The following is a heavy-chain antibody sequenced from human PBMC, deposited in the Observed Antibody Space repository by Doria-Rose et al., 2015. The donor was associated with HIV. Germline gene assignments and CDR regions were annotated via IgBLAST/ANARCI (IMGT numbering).Heavy chain of an antibody. CDR2: IFADDER. CDR3: ARIKSSRWYHKYYFDF. Sequence: QVTLKESGPVLVKPTETLTLTCTVSGVSLSSPGMGVSWIRQPPGKALEWLANIFADDERSYETSLKSRLTISRGSSKSQVVLTMTDMDPGDTATYYCARIKSSRWYHKYYFDFWGQGTLVIVSA. D-gene: IGHD6-13*01. J-gene: IGHJ4*02. V-gene: IGHV2-26*01. CDR1: GVSLSSPGMG.